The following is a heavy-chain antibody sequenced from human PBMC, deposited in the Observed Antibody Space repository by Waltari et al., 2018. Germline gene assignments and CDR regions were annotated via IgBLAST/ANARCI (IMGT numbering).Heavy chain of an antibody. V-gene: IGHV3-48*03. CDR3: ARDYYGSGSYLSGQGWFDP. Sequence: EVQLVESGGGLVQPGGSLRLSCAASGFTFSSYEMNWVRQAPGQGLEWVSYISSSGSTIYYADSVKGRFTISRDNAKNSLYLQMNSLRAEDTAVYYCARDYYGSGSYLSGQGWFDPWGQGTLVTVSS. D-gene: IGHD3-10*01. CDR2: ISSSGSTI. J-gene: IGHJ5*02. CDR1: GFTFSSYE.